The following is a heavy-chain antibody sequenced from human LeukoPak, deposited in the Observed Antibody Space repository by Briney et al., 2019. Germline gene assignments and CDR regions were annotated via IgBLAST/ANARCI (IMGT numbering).Heavy chain of an antibody. CDR3: ARQAAYQQPFDH. V-gene: IGHV5-51*01. CDR1: GYSFTNYW. CDR2: INPGDSDT. Sequence: GESLKISFKGSGYSFTNYWIGWVRQMPGKGLEWMGIINPGDSDTRYSPSFQGPVTFSADKSITTAYLQWNSLKASDTATYYCARQAAYQQPFDHWGQGTLVTVSS. J-gene: IGHJ4*02. D-gene: IGHD2-2*01.